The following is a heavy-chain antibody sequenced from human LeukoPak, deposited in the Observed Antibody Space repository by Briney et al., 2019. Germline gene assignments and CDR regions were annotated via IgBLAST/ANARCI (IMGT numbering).Heavy chain of an antibody. CDR2: IYTTGTT. CDR1: TGSINSYY. CDR3: LDY. D-gene: IGHD1-26*01. J-gene: IGHJ4*02. V-gene: IGHV4-4*07. Sequence: PSETLSLTCTVSTGSINSYYWGWVRQPAGKGREWVVRIYTTGTTNYSLSLKSRLSMSVDTSKKKFSLTFYCGRQGYTASYYFLDYWSQGTLVTVPS.